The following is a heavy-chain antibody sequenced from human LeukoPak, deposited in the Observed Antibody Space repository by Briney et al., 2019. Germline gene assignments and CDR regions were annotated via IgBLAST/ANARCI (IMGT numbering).Heavy chain of an antibody. J-gene: IGHJ4*02. CDR2: IRSDGSTK. Sequence: GGSLRLSCAGSGFSFSSYGMHWVRQAPDKGLEWMAIIRSDGSTKYYAASVKGRFTISRDNSKNTLYLQMNSLRAEDTAVYYCARILDSAWGELGYWGQGTLVTVSS. V-gene: IGHV3-30*02. D-gene: IGHD6-19*01. CDR1: GFSFSSYG. CDR3: ARILDSAWGELGY.